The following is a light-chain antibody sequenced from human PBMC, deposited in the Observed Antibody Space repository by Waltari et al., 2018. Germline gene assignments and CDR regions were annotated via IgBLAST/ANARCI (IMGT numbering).Light chain of an antibody. V-gene: IGLV1-47*01. Sequence: QSVLTQPPSASGTPGQRVTISCSGSSSNIGPYYVYWYQQLPGTAPKLLAYRNNQWPSGVPDRFSGSKSGTSASLAISGLRSEDEADYYCATWDDSLTAWVFGGGTKLTVL. CDR2: RNN. J-gene: IGLJ3*02. CDR3: ATWDDSLTAWV. CDR1: SSNIGPYY.